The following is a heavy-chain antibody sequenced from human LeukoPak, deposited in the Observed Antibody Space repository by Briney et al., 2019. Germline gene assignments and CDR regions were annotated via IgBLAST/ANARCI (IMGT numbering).Heavy chain of an antibody. J-gene: IGHJ4*02. CDR1: GHTFTRFY. Sequence: ASVKVSCTASGHTFTRFYIHWLRQSPGQGLEWLGITRPRDGDTNYAQNFPGRVTFTRDTSTTTLYMDLSSLTFEHTALSSFPTEQPGAGGFEKWGQGALVTVSS. CDR2: TRPRDGDT. D-gene: IGHD3-3*01. V-gene: IGHV1-46*03. CDR3: PTEQPGAGGFEK.